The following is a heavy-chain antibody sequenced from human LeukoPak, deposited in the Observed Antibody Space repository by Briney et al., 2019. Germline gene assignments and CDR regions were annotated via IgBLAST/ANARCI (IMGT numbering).Heavy chain of an antibody. Sequence: GGSLRLSCAASGFTFSSYWMSWVRQAPGKGLEWVANIKQDGSEKYYVDSVKGRFTISRDNAKNSLYLQMNSLRAEDTAVYYCARDVGAGDDYGDYSARYYGMDVWGQGTTVTVSS. D-gene: IGHD4-17*01. CDR2: IKQDGSEK. J-gene: IGHJ6*02. V-gene: IGHV3-7*01. CDR3: ARDVGAGDDYGDYSARYYGMDV. CDR1: GFTFSSYW.